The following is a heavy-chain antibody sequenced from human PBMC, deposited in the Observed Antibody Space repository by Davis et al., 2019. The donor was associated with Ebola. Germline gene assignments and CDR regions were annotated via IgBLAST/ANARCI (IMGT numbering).Heavy chain of an antibody. CDR1: GYTFTGYY. CDR2: INPNSGGT. CDR3: AKSGEVFSGSRWYYYYMDV. Sequence: ASVKVSCKASGYTFTGYYMHWVRQAPGQGLEWMGWINPNSGGTNYAQKLQGRVTMTTDTSTSTAYMELRSLRSDDTAVYYCAKSGEVFSGSRWYYYYMDVWGKGTTVTVSS. J-gene: IGHJ6*03. V-gene: IGHV1-2*02. D-gene: IGHD6-19*01.